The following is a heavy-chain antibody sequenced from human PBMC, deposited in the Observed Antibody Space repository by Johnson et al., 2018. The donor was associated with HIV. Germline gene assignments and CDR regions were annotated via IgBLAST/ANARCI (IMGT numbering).Heavy chain of an antibody. J-gene: IGHJ3*02. D-gene: IGHD3-3*01. CDR2: ISWNSGSI. CDR1: GFTFDDYA. Sequence: VQLVESGGGLVQPGRSLRLSCAASGFTFDDYAMHWVRQAPGKGLEWVSGISWNSGSICYADSVKGRFTISRDNAKNSLYLQMNSLRVEDTAVYYCARDALLRFLEWFIWGQGTMVTVSS. CDR3: ARDALLRFLEWFI. V-gene: IGHV3-9*01.